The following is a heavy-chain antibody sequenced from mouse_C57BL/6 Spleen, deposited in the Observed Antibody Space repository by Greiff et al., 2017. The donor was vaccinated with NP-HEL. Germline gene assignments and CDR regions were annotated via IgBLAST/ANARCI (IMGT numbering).Heavy chain of an antibody. J-gene: IGHJ2*01. D-gene: IGHD2-2*01. V-gene: IGHV1-82*01. Sequence: VQLQQSGPELVKPGASVKISCKASGYAFSSSWMNWVKQRPGKGLEWIGRIYPGDGDTNSNWKFKGKATLTADKSSSTAYMQLSSLTSEDSAVYFCARGAVTTGFDYWGQGTTLTVSS. CDR1: GYAFSSSW. CDR2: IYPGDGDT. CDR3: ARGAVTTGFDY.